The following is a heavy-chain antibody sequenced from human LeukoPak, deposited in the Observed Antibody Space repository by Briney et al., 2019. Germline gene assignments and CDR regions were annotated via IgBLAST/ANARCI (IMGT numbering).Heavy chain of an antibody. CDR3: AGGRSMAATIGYFQQ. CDR2: ISYDGSNK. CDR1: GFTFSRYA. Sequence: GGSLRLSCAASGFTFSRYAMHWVRQAPGKGLEWVAVISYDGSNKYFADSVKGRFTISRDNSNNTLYLQMNSLRAEDTAVYFCAGGRSMAATIGYFQQWGQGTLVTVSS. J-gene: IGHJ1*01. D-gene: IGHD1-26*01. V-gene: IGHV3-30-3*02.